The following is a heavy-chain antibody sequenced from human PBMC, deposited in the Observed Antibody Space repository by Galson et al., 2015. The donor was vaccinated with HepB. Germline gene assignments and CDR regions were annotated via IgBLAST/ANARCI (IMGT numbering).Heavy chain of an antibody. V-gene: IGHV3-7*01. CDR1: GFIFSSYE. Sequence: SLRLSCAASGFIFSSYEMTWVRQAPGKGLEWVANIKQDVSERFYEDSVKGRFTISRDNTKSSLYLQMNSLRAEDTAIYYCAREASYYNFYHMDVWGKGTTVTVSS. CDR3: AREASYYNFYHMDV. CDR2: IKQDVSER. J-gene: IGHJ6*03.